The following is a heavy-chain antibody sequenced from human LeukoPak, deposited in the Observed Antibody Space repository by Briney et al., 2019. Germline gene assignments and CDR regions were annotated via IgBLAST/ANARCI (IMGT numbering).Heavy chain of an antibody. D-gene: IGHD6-19*01. V-gene: IGHV3-66*01. CDR2: IYSGAST. CDR1: GFTFSNYA. J-gene: IGHJ3*02. Sequence: PGGSLRLSCAASGFTFSNYAMTWVRQAPGKGLEWVSVIYSGASTYYADSVKGRFTISRDNSKNTLYLQMNSLRAEDTAVYYCARGQYSSGWLDAFDIWGQGTMVTVSS. CDR3: ARGQYSSGWLDAFDI.